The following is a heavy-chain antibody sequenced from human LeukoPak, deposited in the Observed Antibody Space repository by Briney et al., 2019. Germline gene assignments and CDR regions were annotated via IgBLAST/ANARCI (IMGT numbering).Heavy chain of an antibody. J-gene: IGHJ6*04. V-gene: IGHV3-30*02. CDR3: AKDLSEYSSSGSLDV. D-gene: IGHD6-6*01. Sequence: GGSQRLSCAASGFTFSSYGMHWVRQAPGKGLEWVAFIRYDGSNKYYADPVKGRFTISRDNSKNTLYLQMNSLRAEDTAVYYCAKDLSEYSSSGSLDVWGKGTTVTVSS. CDR2: IRYDGSNK. CDR1: GFTFSSYG.